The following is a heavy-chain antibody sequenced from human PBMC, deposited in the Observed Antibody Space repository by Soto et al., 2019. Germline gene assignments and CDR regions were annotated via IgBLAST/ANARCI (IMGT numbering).Heavy chain of an antibody. J-gene: IGHJ4*02. CDR2: ISSGGGI. Sequence: GGSLRLSCVVSGFTFSNYWMHWVRQAPGKGLEWLSYISSGGGIYYADSVKGRFTISRDNAKNSLYLQVNSLRADDTAVYYCARVPEFYCGGTGYYDYWGLGTLVTVSS. D-gene: IGHD2-15*01. V-gene: IGHV3-48*04. CDR1: GFTFSNYW. CDR3: ARVPEFYCGGTGYYDY.